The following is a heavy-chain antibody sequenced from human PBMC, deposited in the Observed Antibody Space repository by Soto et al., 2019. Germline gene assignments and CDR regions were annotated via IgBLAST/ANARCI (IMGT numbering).Heavy chain of an antibody. D-gene: IGHD6-19*01. CDR2: ISYDGSNK. J-gene: IGHJ4*02. CDR1: GFTFSSYA. CDR3: ARDGIAVGLDY. V-gene: IGHV3-30-3*01. Sequence: ESGGGVVQPGRSLRLSCAASGFTFSSYAMHWVRQAPGKGLEWVAVISYDGSNKYYADSVKGRFTISRDNSKNTLYLQMNSLRAEDTAVYYCARDGIAVGLDYWGQGTLVTVSS.